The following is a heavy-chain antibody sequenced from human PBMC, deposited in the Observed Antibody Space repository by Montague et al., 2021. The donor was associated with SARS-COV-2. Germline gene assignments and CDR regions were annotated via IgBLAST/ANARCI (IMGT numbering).Heavy chain of an antibody. V-gene: IGHV2-5*02. CDR1: GFSLRTSGVG. CDR3: VHSYADYLFDY. Sequence: PALVKPTQTLTLTCSFSGFSLRTSGVGVGWIRQPPGKALEWLAVVYWDDDKRYSPSLKSRLTITKDTSKNQVVLTMTNMDPGDTATYYCVHSYADYLFDYWGQGTLVSVSS. CDR2: VYWDDDK. J-gene: IGHJ4*02. D-gene: IGHD4-17*01.